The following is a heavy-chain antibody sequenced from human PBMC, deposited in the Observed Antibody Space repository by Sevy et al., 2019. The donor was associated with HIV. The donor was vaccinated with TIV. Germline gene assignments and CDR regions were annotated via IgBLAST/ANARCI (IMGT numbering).Heavy chain of an antibody. D-gene: IGHD7-27*01. Sequence: SETLSLSCTVSGASISNTYRYWAWIRQPPGKGLEWIGTIYSSGSTYYNPSIKSRRTISADTSTNYFSLKLNSVTAAAPAVYYCARHGSTSELGIDWYFGLWGRGTLVTVSS. CDR2: IYSSGST. V-gene: IGHV4-39*01. J-gene: IGHJ2*01. CDR3: ARHGSTSELGIDWYFGL. CDR1: GASISNTYRY.